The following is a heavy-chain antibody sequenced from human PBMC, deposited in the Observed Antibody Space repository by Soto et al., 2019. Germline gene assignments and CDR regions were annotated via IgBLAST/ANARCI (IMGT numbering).Heavy chain of an antibody. J-gene: IGHJ4*02. CDR3: ASSFTVPAAIDY. D-gene: IGHD2-2*02. CDR2: INAGNGNT. CDR1: GYTFTSSA. V-gene: IGHV1-3*01. Sequence: ASVKVSCKASGYTFTSSAMHWVRQAPGQRLEWMGWINAGNGNTKYSQKFQGRVTITRDTSASTAYMELSSLRSEDTAVYYCASSFTVPAAIDYWGQGTLVTVSS.